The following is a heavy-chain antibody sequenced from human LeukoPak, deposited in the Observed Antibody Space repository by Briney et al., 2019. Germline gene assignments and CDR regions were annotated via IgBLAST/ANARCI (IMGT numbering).Heavy chain of an antibody. V-gene: IGHV1-2*02. CDR3: ARSGYSSSSGYYYYYMDV. D-gene: IGHD6-6*01. CDR2: IDPNSGGT. CDR1: GYTFTAYY. J-gene: IGHJ6*03. Sequence: ASVKVSCKASGYTFTAYYMHWVRQAPGQGLEWMGWIDPNSGGTKYAQKFQGRVTMTRDTSISTAYMELSRLRSDDTAVYYCARSGYSSSSGYYYYYMDVWGKGTTVTVSS.